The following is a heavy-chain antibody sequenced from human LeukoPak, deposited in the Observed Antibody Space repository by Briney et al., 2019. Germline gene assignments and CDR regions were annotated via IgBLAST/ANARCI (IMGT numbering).Heavy chain of an antibody. Sequence: GGSLRLSCAASGFTFSNAWMSWVRQAPGKGLEWVGRIKSKPDGGTTDYAAPVKGRFTISRDDSKNTLYLQMNSLKTEDTAVYYCTTVSPGVVRGTDWGQGTLVTVSS. CDR1: GFTFSNAW. CDR3: TTVSPGVVRGTD. D-gene: IGHD3-10*01. CDR2: IKSKPDGGTT. J-gene: IGHJ4*02. V-gene: IGHV3-15*01.